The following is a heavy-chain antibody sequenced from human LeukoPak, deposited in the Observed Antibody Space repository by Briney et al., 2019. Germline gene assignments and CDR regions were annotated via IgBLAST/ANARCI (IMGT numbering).Heavy chain of an antibody. CDR1: GFTVSSNY. Sequence: GGSLRLSCAASGFTVSSNYVSWVRQAPGKGLEWVSVIYSGGSTYYADSVKGRFTISRDNSKNTLYLQMNSLRAEDTAVYYCARDGDYYDSSGHYYYFDYWGQGTLVTVSS. CDR3: ARDGDYYDSSGHYYYFDY. V-gene: IGHV3-66*01. CDR2: IYSGGST. J-gene: IGHJ4*02. D-gene: IGHD3-22*01.